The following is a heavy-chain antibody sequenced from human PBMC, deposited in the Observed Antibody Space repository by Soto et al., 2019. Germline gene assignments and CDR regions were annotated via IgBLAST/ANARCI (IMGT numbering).Heavy chain of an antibody. J-gene: IGHJ4*02. CDR2: IYYSGST. V-gene: IGHV4-59*01. CDR1: GGSISSYY. Sequence: SETLSLTCTVSGGSISSYYWSWIRQPPGKGLEWIGYIYYSGSTNYNPYLKSRVTISVDTSMNQFSLKLSSVTAVDTAVYYCARTSGYDYFRAFDYWGQGTLVTVSS. D-gene: IGHD5-12*01. CDR3: ARTSGYDYFRAFDY.